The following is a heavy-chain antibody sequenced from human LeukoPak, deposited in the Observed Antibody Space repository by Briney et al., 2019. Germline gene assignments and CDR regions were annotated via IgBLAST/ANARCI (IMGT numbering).Heavy chain of an antibody. J-gene: IGHJ4*02. CDR3: VRPLSDSETYWPDY. CDR1: GYSFTSYW. V-gene: IGHV5-51*01. CDR2: IYPGDSDT. Sequence: GESLKISCKGSGYSFTSYWIGWVRQMPGKGLEWMGIIYPGDSDTRYSPSFQGQVTISADKSISTAYLQWSSLKASDSAIYYCVRPLSDSETYWPDYWGQGTLVTVSS. D-gene: IGHD3-10*01.